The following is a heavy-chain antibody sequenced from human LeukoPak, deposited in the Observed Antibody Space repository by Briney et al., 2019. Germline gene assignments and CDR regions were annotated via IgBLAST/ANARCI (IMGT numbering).Heavy chain of an antibody. CDR2: IYYSGST. Sequence: SETLSLTCTVSGGSISSSSYYWGWIRQPPGKGLEWIGSIYYSGSTYYNPSLKSRVTISVDTSKNQFSLKLSSVTAADTAVYYCAREVAAAGNYYYYYMDVWGKGTTVTVSS. CDR3: AREVAAAGNYYYYYMDV. J-gene: IGHJ6*03. CDR1: GGSISSSSYY. D-gene: IGHD6-13*01. V-gene: IGHV4-39*07.